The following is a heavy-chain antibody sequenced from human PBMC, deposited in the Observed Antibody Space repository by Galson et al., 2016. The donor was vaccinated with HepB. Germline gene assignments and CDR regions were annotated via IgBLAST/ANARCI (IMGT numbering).Heavy chain of an antibody. CDR2: FYYSGTS. Sequence: TLFPCCTVSGGSISSGDYYWRWDRQPPGKGLEWIGYFYYSGTSYYNPYRKSRSTISVDTSKNHFSLKLSAVTAADTAVYYCARVHLGSNWFNNWFDPWGQGTLVTVSS. CDR3: ARVHLGSNWFNNWFDP. J-gene: IGHJ5*02. V-gene: IGHV4-30-4*01. CDR1: GGSISSGDYY. D-gene: IGHD6-13*01.